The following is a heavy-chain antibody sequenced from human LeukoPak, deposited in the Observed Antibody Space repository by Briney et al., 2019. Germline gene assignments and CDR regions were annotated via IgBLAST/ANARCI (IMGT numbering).Heavy chain of an antibody. CDR2: IGDAGDT. Sequence: PGGSLRLSCAASGFIFNNYAMSWVRQAPGKGLEWVSAIGDAGDTKYADSVKGRFTLSRDNSKNTLYLQMNSLRAEDTAVYYCAKDISGWFDPWGQGTLVTVSS. CDR3: AKDISGWFDP. CDR1: GFIFNNYA. V-gene: IGHV3-23*01. J-gene: IGHJ5*02.